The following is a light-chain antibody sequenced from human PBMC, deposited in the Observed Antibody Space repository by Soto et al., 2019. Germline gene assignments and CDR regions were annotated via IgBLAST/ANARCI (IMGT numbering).Light chain of an antibody. CDR3: QQVASYPLT. V-gene: IGKV1-9*01. Sequence: IQLTQSPSFLSASVGDRVTITCRASQDISRYVAWYQQKSGQAPTLLIYRASNLRPGVPARLSGSGSGTDFTLTVSNLQPEDFATYHCQQVASYPLTFGGGTKLEIK. CDR2: RAS. J-gene: IGKJ4*01. CDR1: QDISRY.